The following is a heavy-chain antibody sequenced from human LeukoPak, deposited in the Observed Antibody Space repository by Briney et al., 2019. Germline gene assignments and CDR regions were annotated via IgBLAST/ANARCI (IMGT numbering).Heavy chain of an antibody. Sequence: GESLKISCATSGFTFSDYGMHWVRQAPGKGLEWVAIIYYDGSNEYYADSVKGRFTISRDNSKNMLYLQMNSLRAEDTTVYYCVKGLTAVAGLFDFWGRGTLVTVSS. CDR3: VKGLTAVAGLFDF. J-gene: IGHJ4*02. CDR2: IYYDGSNE. V-gene: IGHV3-33*06. CDR1: GFTFSDYG. D-gene: IGHD6-19*01.